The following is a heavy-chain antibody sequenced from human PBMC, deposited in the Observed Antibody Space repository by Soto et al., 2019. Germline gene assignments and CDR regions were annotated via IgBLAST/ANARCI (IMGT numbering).Heavy chain of an antibody. V-gene: IGHV1-69*06. CDR2: IIPIFGTA. Sequence: SVKVSCKSSGGAFSSYAISWVRQAPGQGLEWMGGIIPIFGTANYAQKFQGRVTITADKSTSTAYMELSSLRSEDTAVYYCARDGGARPYNWLDPWGQGPLVTVSP. J-gene: IGHJ5*02. D-gene: IGHD6-6*01. CDR1: GGAFSSYA. CDR3: ARDGGARPYNWLDP.